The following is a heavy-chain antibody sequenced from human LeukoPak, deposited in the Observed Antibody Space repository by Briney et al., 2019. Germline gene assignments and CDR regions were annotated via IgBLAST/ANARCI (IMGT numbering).Heavy chain of an antibody. Sequence: PGESLRLSCAASGFTFSSYAMHWVRQAPGKGLEWVAVISYDGSNKYYADSVKGRFTISRDNSKNTLYLQMNSLRAEDTAVYYCATRRGGYDVNWFDPWGQGTLVTVSS. CDR2: ISYDGSNK. CDR3: ATRRGGYDVNWFDP. D-gene: IGHD5-12*01. J-gene: IGHJ5*02. V-gene: IGHV3-30-3*01. CDR1: GFTFSSYA.